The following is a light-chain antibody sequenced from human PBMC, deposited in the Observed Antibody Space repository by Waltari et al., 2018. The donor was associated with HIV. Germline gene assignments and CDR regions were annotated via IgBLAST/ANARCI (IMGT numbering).Light chain of an antibody. CDR2: DST. J-gene: IGKJ4*01. V-gene: IGKV3-11*01. Sequence: EIVLTQSPATLSLSPGERATLSCRASQSVSSYLAWYQQKPGQAPRLLIYDSTHRATGVPARFSGSGSTTNYTLTIGSLEPEDFGVYYCQQRHKWPPLTFGGGTKVEIK. CDR1: QSVSSY. CDR3: QQRHKWPPLT.